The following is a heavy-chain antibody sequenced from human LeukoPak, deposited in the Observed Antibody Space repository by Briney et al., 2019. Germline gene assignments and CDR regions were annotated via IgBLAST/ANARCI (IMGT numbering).Heavy chain of an antibody. D-gene: IGHD3-22*01. CDR3: AREGNYYDSSGCFDY. V-gene: IGHV1-18*01. J-gene: IGHJ4*02. CDR2: ISAYNGNT. CDR1: GYTFTSYG. Sequence: ASVKISCKASGYTFTSYGISWVRQAPGQGLEWMGWISAYNGNTNYAQKLQGRVTMTTDTSTSTAYMELRSLRSDDTAVYYCAREGNYYDSSGCFDYWGQRTLVTVSS.